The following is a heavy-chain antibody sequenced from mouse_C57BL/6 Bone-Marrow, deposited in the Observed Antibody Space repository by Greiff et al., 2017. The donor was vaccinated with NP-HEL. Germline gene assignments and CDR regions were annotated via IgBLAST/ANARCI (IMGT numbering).Heavy chain of an antibody. CDR2: ISDGGSYT. V-gene: IGHV5-4*01. CDR1: GFTFSSYA. D-gene: IGHD4-1*02. Sequence: EVQLVESGGGLVKPGGSLKLSCAASGFTFSSYAMSWVRQTPEKRLEWVATISDGGSYTYYPDNVKGGFTISRDNAKNNLYLQMSHLKSEDTAMYYCARVNWDWFAYWGQGTLVTVSA. CDR3: ARVNWDWFAY. J-gene: IGHJ3*01.